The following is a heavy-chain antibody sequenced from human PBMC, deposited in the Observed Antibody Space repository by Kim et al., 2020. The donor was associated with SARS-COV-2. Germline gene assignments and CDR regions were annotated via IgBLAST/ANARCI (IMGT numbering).Heavy chain of an antibody. J-gene: IGHJ5*02. Sequence: SLKSRITISVDTSKNQCSLTLSSVTAADTAVYYCARPGWADTARGNWCDPWGQGTLVTVSS. D-gene: IGHD5-18*01. V-gene: IGHV4-39*01. CDR3: ARPGWADTARGNWCDP.